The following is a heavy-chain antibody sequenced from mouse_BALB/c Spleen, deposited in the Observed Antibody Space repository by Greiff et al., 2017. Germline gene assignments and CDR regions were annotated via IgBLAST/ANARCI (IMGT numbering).Heavy chain of an antibody. CDR3: TRANYSGAMDY. J-gene: IGHJ4*01. V-gene: IGHV5-6-4*01. CDR1: GFTFSSYT. CDR2: ISSGGSYT. D-gene: IGHD1-1*01. Sequence: EVQGVESGGGLVKPGGSLKLSCAASGFTFSSYTMSWVRQTPEKRLEWVATISSGGSYTYYPDSVKGRFTISRDNAKNTLYLQMSSLKSEDTAMYYCTRANYSGAMDYWGQGTSVTVSS.